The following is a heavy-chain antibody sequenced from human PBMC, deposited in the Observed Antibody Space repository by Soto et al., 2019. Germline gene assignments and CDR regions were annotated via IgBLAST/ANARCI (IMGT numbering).Heavy chain of an antibody. CDR1: GFTFSSYA. D-gene: IGHD3-22*01. J-gene: IGHJ3*02. CDR2: ISYDGSNK. Sequence: GGSLRLSCAASGFTFSSYAMHWVRQAPGKGLDWVAVISYDGSNKYYADSVKGRFTISRDNSKNTLYLQMNSLRAEDTAVYYCARELVYYDSSGYYYDAFDIWGQGTMVTVSS. V-gene: IGHV3-30-3*01. CDR3: ARELVYYDSSGYYYDAFDI.